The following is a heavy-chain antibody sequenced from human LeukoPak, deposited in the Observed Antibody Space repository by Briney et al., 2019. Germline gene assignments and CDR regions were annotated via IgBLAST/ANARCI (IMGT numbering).Heavy chain of an antibody. D-gene: IGHD6-13*01. CDR1: GDSISSNTAS. CDR3: ARDPDSSSWYRGNYFDY. J-gene: IGHJ4*02. CDR2: TYYRSKWYN. V-gene: IGHV6-1*01. Sequence: SQTLSLTCAISGDSISSNTASWNWIRQSPSRGLEWLGRTYYRSKWYNDYAVSVKSRITINPDTSKNQFSLQLNSVTPEDTAVYYCARDPDSSSWYRGNYFDYWGQGTLVTVSS.